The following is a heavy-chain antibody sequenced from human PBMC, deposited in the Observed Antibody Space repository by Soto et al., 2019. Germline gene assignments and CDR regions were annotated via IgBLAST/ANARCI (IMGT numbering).Heavy chain of an antibody. J-gene: IGHJ6*02. CDR2: IIPISDTT. D-gene: IGHD2-2*01. V-gene: IGHV1-69*01. CDR1: GGTFSSYG. Sequence: QVQLVQSGAEVKKPGSSVKVSCKASGGTFSSYGISWVRQAPGQGLEWMGGIIPISDTTNYAQKFQGRVTITADESTRTAYMELSSLRSEDTAVYYCARSQGSSTSLEIYYYYYYGMDVWGQGPRSPSP. CDR3: ARSQGSSTSLEIYYYYYYGMDV.